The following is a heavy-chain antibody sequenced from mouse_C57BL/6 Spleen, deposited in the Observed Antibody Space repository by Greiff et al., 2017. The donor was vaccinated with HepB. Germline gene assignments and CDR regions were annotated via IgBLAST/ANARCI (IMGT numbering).Heavy chain of an antibody. J-gene: IGHJ4*01. CDR1: GFTFSSYG. V-gene: IGHV5-6*01. CDR3: ARHWITTVVRDYAMDY. D-gene: IGHD1-1*01. CDR2: ISSGGSYT. Sequence: EVNVVESGGDLVKPGGSLKLSCAASGFTFSSYGMSWVRQTPDKRLEWVATISSGGSYTYYPDSVKGRFTISRDNAKNTLYLQMDSLKSEDTAMYYCARHWITTVVRDYAMDYWGQGTLVTVSS.